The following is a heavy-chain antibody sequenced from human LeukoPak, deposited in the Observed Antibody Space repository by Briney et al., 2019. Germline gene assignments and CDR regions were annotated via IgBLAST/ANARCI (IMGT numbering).Heavy chain of an antibody. Sequence: SETLSLTCTVSGGSISSYYWSWIRQPPGNRLEWIGDIYYRGSTNYNPSLQSRVTISVDTSKNPFSLRLSSVTAADTAVYYSARLASGSYGPLTPFDYWGQGTLVTVSS. CDR3: ARLASGSYGPLTPFDY. D-gene: IGHD1-26*01. J-gene: IGHJ4*02. V-gene: IGHV4-59*08. CDR1: GGSISSYY. CDR2: IYYRGST.